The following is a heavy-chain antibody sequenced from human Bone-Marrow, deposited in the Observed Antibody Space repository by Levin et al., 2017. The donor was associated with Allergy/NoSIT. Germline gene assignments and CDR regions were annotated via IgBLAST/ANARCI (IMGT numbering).Heavy chain of an antibody. CDR1: GFSLRDSGVG. Sequence: GSGPTLVKPTQTLTLTCAFSGFSLRDSGVGVAWIRQPPGKALEWLALIHWDGTKRYSPSLETRLAITKGTSGDQVVLTMTNMDHVDTATYYCALKPTLRKFGGLIVKNYFDSWGQGTLVTVSS. CDR2: IHWDGTK. V-gene: IGHV2-5*02. J-gene: IGHJ4*02. D-gene: IGHD3-16*02. CDR3: ALKPTLRKFGGLIVKNYFDS.